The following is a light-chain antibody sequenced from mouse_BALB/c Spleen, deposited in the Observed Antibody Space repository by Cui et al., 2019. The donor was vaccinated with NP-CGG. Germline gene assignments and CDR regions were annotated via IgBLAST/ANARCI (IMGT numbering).Light chain of an antibody. CDR2: GTN. Sequence: QAVATQESALTTSPGETVTLTCRSSTGAITTNDYANWVQEKPDHLFTGLIGGTNNRAPGVPARFSGSLIGDKAALTITGAQTEDEAIYFCFYGKANIWVFGGGTKLTVL. V-gene: IGLV1*01. CDR1: TGAITTNDY. CDR3: FYGKANIWV. J-gene: IGLJ1*01.